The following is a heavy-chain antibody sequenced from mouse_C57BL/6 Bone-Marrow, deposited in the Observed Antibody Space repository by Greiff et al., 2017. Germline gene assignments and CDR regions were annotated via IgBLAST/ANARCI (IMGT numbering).Heavy chain of an antibody. CDR2: ICSGSSTI. J-gene: IGHJ4*01. D-gene: IGHD3-2*02. CDR1: GFTFSDSG. CDR3: ARGQLRFRGAMDY. V-gene: IGHV5-17*01. Sequence: EVQGVQSGAGLVKPGGSLKLSCAASGFTFSDSGMHWVRQAPEQGLEWVAYICSGSSTINYAETVKGRFTISRDKAKNTLFLQMTSLTSEDTAMYYCARGQLRFRGAMDYWGQGTTVTVSS.